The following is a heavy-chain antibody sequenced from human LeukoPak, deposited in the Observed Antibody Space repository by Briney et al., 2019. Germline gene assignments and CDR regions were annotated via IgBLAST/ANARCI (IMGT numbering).Heavy chain of an antibody. CDR3: ASPGDCSSTSCQKYYYYYYGMDV. D-gene: IGHD2-2*01. J-gene: IGHJ6*02. V-gene: IGHV1-2*02. CDR2: INPNSGGT. Sequence: ASVKVSCKASGYTFTGYYMHWVRQAPGQGLEWMGWINPNSGGTNYAQKFQGRVTMTRDTSISTAYMELSRLRSDDTAVYYCASPGDCSSTSCQKYYYYYYGMDVWGQGTTVTVSS. CDR1: GYTFTGYY.